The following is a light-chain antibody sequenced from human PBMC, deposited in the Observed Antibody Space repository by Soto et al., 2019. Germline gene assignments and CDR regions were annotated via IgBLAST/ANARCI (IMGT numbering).Light chain of an antibody. V-gene: IGKV1-39*01. Sequence: EIQRTQSPSSVSASVGNRVTITCRASQSISSYLNWYQQKPGKAPNLLIYAASSLQSGVPSRFSGSVSETDGTLTISSLKKEDVSTYYCQQNYSTTITFGQGTRLEIK. CDR1: QSISSY. CDR3: QQNYSTTIT. J-gene: IGKJ5*01. CDR2: AAS.